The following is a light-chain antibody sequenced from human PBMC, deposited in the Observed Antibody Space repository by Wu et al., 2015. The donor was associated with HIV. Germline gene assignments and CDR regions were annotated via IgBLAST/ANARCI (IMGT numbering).Light chain of an antibody. V-gene: IGKV1-9*01. CDR3: QQYNSYSWT. CDR2: GAS. CDR1: QDISNY. Sequence: QLTQSPYSLSASVGDRVTITCRASQDISNYLAWYQQRPGKPPHLLISGASTLQNGVPSRFSGSGSGTTFTLTINSLQPEDVATYYCQQYNSYSWTFGQGTKVEIK. J-gene: IGKJ1*01.